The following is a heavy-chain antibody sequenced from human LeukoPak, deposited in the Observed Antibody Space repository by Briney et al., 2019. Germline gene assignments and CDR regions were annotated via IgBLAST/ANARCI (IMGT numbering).Heavy chain of an antibody. CDR3: ARDDNYYYDSSGYVDY. J-gene: IGHJ4*02. CDR2: INSDGSST. V-gene: IGHV3-74*01. D-gene: IGHD3-22*01. Sequence: GGSLRLSCAASGFTFSSYWMHWVRQAPGKGLVLVSRINSDGSSTSYADSVKGRFTISRDNAKNTLYLQMNSLRAEDTAVYYCARDDNYYYDSSGYVDYWGQGTLVTVSS. CDR1: GFTFSSYW.